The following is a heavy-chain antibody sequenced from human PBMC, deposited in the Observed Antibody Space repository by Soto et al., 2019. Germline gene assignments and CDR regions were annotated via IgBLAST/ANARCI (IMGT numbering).Heavy chain of an antibody. J-gene: IGHJ4*02. D-gene: IGHD3-9*01. CDR3: ARGNILTGFSWLEVGFDY. V-gene: IGHV3-7*01. Sequence: EVQLVESGGGLVQPGGSLRLSCAASGFTFSSYWMSWVRQAPGKGLEWVANIKQDGSEKYYVDSVKGRFTISRDNAKNSLYLQMNSLRAEDTAVYYCARGNILTGFSWLEVGFDYWGQGTLVTVSS. CDR2: IKQDGSEK. CDR1: GFTFSSYW.